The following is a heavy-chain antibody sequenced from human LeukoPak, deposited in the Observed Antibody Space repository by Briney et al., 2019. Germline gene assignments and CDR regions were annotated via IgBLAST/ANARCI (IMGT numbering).Heavy chain of an antibody. CDR2: INPSGGTT. CDR1: GYTFTTYY. V-gene: IGHV1-46*01. CDR3: ASRVSFSFDY. J-gene: IGHJ4*02. D-gene: IGHD6-6*01. Sequence: ASVKVSCKASGYTFTTYYMHWVRQAPGQGLEWMGVINPSGGTTTYAQKFQGRVTMTRDTSTSTVSMELSSLRYEDTAIYYCASRVSFSFDYWGRGTLVTVSS.